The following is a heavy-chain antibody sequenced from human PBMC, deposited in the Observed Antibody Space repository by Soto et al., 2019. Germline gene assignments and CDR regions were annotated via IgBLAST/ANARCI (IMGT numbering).Heavy chain of an antibody. J-gene: IGHJ4*02. CDR3: ARAVPAAIDCPDY. Sequence: QVQLVESGGGVVQPGRSLRLSCAASGFTFSSYAMHWVRQAPGKGLEWVAVISYDGSNKYYADSVKGRFTISRDNSKNTLALQMSSLRAEDTAVYYCARAVPAAIDCPDYWGQGNLVTVSS. CDR1: GFTFSSYA. D-gene: IGHD2-2*02. V-gene: IGHV3-30-3*01. CDR2: ISYDGSNK.